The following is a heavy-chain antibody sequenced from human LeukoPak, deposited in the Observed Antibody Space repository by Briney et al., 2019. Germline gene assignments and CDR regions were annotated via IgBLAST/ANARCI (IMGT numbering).Heavy chain of an antibody. CDR3: ARDERYDSSGYPLDY. Sequence: ASVKVSCKASGYTFTGYFIHWVRQAPGQGLEWMGWINPNNGGTKYAQKFQDRVTMTRDTSISTAYMELSRLRSDDTAVYYCARDERYDSSGYPLDYWGQGTLVTVSS. CDR1: GYTFTGYF. D-gene: IGHD3-22*01. J-gene: IGHJ4*02. V-gene: IGHV1-2*02. CDR2: INPNNGGT.